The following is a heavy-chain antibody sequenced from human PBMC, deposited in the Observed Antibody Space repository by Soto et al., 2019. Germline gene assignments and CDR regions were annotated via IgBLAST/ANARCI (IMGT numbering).Heavy chain of an antibody. J-gene: IGHJ4*02. CDR2: IYYSGST. CDR1: GVSISSSSYY. V-gene: IGHV4-39*01. D-gene: IGHD5-12*01. CDR3: ARAVEMATIFIDY. Sequence: SETLSLTCTVSGVSISSSSYYWGWIRQPPGKGLEWIGSIYYSGSTYYNPSLKSRVTISVDTSKNQFSLKLSSVTAADTAVYYCARAVEMATIFIDYWGQGTLVTVSS.